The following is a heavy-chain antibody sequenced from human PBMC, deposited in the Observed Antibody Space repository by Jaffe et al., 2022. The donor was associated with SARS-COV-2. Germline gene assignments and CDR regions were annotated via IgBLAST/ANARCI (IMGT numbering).Heavy chain of an antibody. Sequence: QVQLQESGPGLVKPSQTLSLTCTVSGGSISSGGYYWSWIRQHPGKGLEWIGYIYYSGSTYYNPSLKSRVTISVDTSKNQFSLKLSSVTAADTAVYYCARGSGEYQLLRYLWFDPWGQGTLVTVSS. J-gene: IGHJ5*02. CDR1: GGSISSGGYY. V-gene: IGHV4-31*03. CDR3: ARGSGEYQLLRYLWFDP. D-gene: IGHD2-2*01. CDR2: IYYSGST.